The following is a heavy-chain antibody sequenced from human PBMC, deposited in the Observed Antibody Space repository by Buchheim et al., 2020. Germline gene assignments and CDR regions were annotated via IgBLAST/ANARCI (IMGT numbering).Heavy chain of an antibody. CDR2: ISYDGSNK. Sequence: QVQLVESGGGVVQPGRSLRLSCAASGFTFSSYGMHWVRQAPGKGLEWVAVISYDGSNKYYADSVKGRFTISRDNSKNTLYLKMNSLRAEDTAVYYCAKGNLKGGYCSSTSCYGMDVWGQGTT. V-gene: IGHV3-30*18. J-gene: IGHJ6*02. CDR1: GFTFSSYG. CDR3: AKGNLKGGYCSSTSCYGMDV. D-gene: IGHD2-2*01.